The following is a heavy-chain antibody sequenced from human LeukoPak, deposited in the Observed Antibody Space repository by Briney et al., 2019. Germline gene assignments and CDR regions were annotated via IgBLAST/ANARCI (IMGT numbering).Heavy chain of an antibody. D-gene: IGHD3-10*01. V-gene: IGHV4-59*10. CDR3: ARGGDHWFDP. J-gene: IGHJ5*02. Sequence: PSETLSLTCAVYGGSFSSYYWSWIRQPAGKGLEWIGRIYISGSTNYNLSLKSRVTMSVDTSKNQFSLKLSSVTAADTAVYYCARGGDHWFDPWGQGTLVTVSS. CDR2: IYISGST. CDR1: GGSFSSYY.